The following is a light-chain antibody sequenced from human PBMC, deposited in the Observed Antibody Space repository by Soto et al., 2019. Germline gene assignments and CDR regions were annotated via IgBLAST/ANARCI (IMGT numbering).Light chain of an antibody. CDR3: HEYSGYEFT. J-gene: IGKJ4*01. CDR2: DAS. Sequence: SRMTQHPPPLSASVADRITITCRASQPISSWLAWYHQKPGKAPKLLIYDASNLESGVPSRFSGSGSGTEFTLTINSLQPDDLATYYCHEYSGYEFTFGGGTKVDIK. CDR1: QPISSW. V-gene: IGKV1-5*01.